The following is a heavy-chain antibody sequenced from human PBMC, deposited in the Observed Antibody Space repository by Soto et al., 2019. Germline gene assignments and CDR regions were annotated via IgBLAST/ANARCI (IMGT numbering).Heavy chain of an antibody. J-gene: IGHJ6*02. CDR2: IYPGDSDT. D-gene: IGHD4-17*01. CDR1: GYSFTSYW. CDR3: ARQSLRSSYALDV. Sequence: PGESLKISCKGPGYSFTSYWIAWLRQMPGKGLEWMGIIYPGDSDTRYSPSFQGQVTISADKSITTAYLQWSSLRASDTAMYYCARQSLRSSYALDVWGQGTTVTVSS. V-gene: IGHV5-51*01.